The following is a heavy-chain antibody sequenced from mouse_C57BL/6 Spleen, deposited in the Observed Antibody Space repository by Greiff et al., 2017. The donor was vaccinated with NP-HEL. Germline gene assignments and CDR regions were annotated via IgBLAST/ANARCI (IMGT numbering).Heavy chain of an antibody. J-gene: IGHJ4*01. Sequence: EVQLQQSGPGLVKPSQSLSLTCSVTGYSITSGYYWNWIRQFPGNKLEWMGYISYDGNNNYNPSLKNRISITRDTSKNQFFLKLNSVTTEDTATYYCARGGEYYAMDYWGQGTSVTVSS. CDR3: ARGGEYYAMDY. CDR2: ISYDGNN. V-gene: IGHV3-6*01. CDR1: GYSITSGYY.